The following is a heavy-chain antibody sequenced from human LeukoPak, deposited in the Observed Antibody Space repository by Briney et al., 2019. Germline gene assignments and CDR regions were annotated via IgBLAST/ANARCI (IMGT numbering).Heavy chain of an antibody. CDR1: GGSFTFNH. V-gene: IGHV4-59*01. Sequence: SETLSLNCTVSGGSFTFNHWSWIRQPPGRVLEWIGYIYYTGSTVYNPSLQSRLSMSIDTSKNQFSLKLSSVTAADTGVYYCARVKDGYNYFDYWGQGSLVTVSS. CDR3: ARVKDGYNYFDY. CDR2: IYYTGST. D-gene: IGHD5-24*01. J-gene: IGHJ4*02.